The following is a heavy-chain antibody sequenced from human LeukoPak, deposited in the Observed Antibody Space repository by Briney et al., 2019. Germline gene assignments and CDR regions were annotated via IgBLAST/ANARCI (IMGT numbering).Heavy chain of an antibody. J-gene: IGHJ6*03. CDR2: IYTSGST. D-gene: IGHD1-26*01. Sequence: PSETLSLTCTVSGGSISSYYWSWIRQPAGKGLEWIGRIYTSGSTNYNPSLKSRVTMSVDTSKNQLALKLSSVTAADTAVYYCARMAANYYYYMDVWGKGTTVTVSS. V-gene: IGHV4-4*07. CDR3: ARMAANYYYYMDV. CDR1: GGSISSYY.